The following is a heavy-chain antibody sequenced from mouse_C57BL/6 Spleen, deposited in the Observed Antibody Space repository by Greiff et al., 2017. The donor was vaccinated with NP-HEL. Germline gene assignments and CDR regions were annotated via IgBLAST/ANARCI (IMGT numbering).Heavy chain of an antibody. Sequence: VQLQQPGAELVKPGASVKLSCKASGYTFTSYWMHWVKQRPGQGLEWIGMIHPNSGSTNYNEKFKSKATLTVDKSSSTAYMQLSSLTSEDSAVYYCAREGGYSPAWFDYWGQGTLVTVSA. D-gene: IGHD2-3*01. CDR1: GYTFTSYW. CDR3: AREGGYSPAWFDY. V-gene: IGHV1-64*01. CDR2: IHPNSGST. J-gene: IGHJ3*01.